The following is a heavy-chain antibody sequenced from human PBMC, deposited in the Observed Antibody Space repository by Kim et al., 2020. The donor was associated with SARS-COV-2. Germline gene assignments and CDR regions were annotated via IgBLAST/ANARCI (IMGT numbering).Heavy chain of an antibody. CDR1: GGSISSGRYY. Sequence: SETLSLTCTVSGGSISSGRYYWSWIRQPAGKGLEWIGRIYTSGSTNYNPSLKSRVTISVDTSKNQFSLKLSSVTAADTAVYYCASDSSSQEFDYWGQGTLVTVSS. V-gene: IGHV4-61*02. CDR2: IYTSGST. J-gene: IGHJ4*02. CDR3: ASDSSSQEFDY. D-gene: IGHD6-13*01.